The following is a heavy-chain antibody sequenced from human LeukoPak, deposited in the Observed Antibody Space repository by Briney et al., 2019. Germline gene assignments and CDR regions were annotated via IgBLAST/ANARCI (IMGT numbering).Heavy chain of an antibody. J-gene: IGHJ4*02. D-gene: IGHD6-13*01. CDR1: GFTFSSYD. CDR3: AKDSSSFIFDY. V-gene: IGHV3-30*18. Sequence: GGSLGLSCAASGFTFSSYDMHWVRQAPGKGLEWVAVISYDGSNKYYADSEKGRFTISRDNSKNTLYLQMNSLRAEDTAVYYCAKDSSSFIFDYWGQGTLVTVSS. CDR2: ISYDGSNK.